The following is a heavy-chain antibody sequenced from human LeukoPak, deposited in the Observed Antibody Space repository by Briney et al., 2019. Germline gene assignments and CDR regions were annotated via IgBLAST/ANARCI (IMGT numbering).Heavy chain of an antibody. CDR2: IYYSGST. Sequence: PSETLSLTCTVSGGSISSSSYYWSWIRQPPGKGLEWIGYIYYSGSTNYNPSLKSRVTTSVDTSKNQFSLKLSSVTAADTAVYYCAREPSSTSGVNYYYMDVWGKGTTVTVSS. V-gene: IGHV4-61*01. CDR1: GGSISSSSYY. D-gene: IGHD2-2*01. J-gene: IGHJ6*03. CDR3: AREPSSTSGVNYYYMDV.